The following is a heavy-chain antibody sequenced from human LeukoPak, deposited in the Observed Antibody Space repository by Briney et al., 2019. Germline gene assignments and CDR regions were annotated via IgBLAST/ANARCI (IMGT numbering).Heavy chain of an antibody. V-gene: IGHV4-39*07. CDR2: IYYSGST. Sequence: SETLSLTCTVSGGSISSSSYYWGWIRQPPGKGLEWIGSIYYSGSTYYNPSPKSRVTISVGTSKNQFSLKLSSVTAAHTAVYYCASGCAPRSSWYDAFDIWGQGTMVTVSS. J-gene: IGHJ3*02. CDR3: ASGCAPRSSWYDAFDI. D-gene: IGHD6-13*01. CDR1: GGSISSSSYY.